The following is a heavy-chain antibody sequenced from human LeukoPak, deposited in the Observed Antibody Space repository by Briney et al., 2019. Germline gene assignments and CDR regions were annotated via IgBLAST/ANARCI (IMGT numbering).Heavy chain of an antibody. J-gene: IGHJ4*02. V-gene: IGHV4-4*07. D-gene: IGHD6-19*01. CDR2: IYTSGST. CDR3: ARGGSSGPDY. Sequence: SETLSLTCTVSGGSMISYYWSWIRQPAGKGLEWIGRIYTSGSTNYNPSLKSRVSISVDKSKNQFSLRLSSVTAADTAVYYCARGGSSGPDYWGQGTLVAVSS. CDR1: GGSMISYY.